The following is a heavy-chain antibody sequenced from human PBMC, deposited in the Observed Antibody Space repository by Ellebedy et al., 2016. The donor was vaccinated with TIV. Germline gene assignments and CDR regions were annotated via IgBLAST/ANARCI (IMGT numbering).Heavy chain of an antibody. CDR2: IYGDGSKT. CDR3: ARSRGKDVGWYQPDC. CDR1: GFTFSSYW. V-gene: IGHV3-74*01. D-gene: IGHD6-19*01. Sequence: GESLKISCAASGFTFSSYWMYWVRHAPGKGLVWVSRIYGDGSKTSYADSVKRRFTISRDNAKNTLYLQMNSLTAEDTAVYYCARSRGKDVGWYQPDCWGQGTLVTVSS. J-gene: IGHJ4*02.